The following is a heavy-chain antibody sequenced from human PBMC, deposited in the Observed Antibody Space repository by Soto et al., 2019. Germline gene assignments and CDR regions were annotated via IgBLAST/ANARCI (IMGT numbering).Heavy chain of an antibody. V-gene: IGHV3-23*01. D-gene: IGHD3-22*01. J-gene: IGHJ4*02. CDR1: GFTFSNYA. Sequence: EVQLLESGGNLVQPGGSLRLSCAASGFTFSNYAMSWVRQAPGKGLEWVSGISGGGGSTYYADSVKGRFTISRDNSNNTLYLQMNSLGAEDTAVYYCAKFDSSSYYYSAVHYWGQGTLVTVSA. CDR2: ISGGGGST. CDR3: AKFDSSSYYYSAVHY.